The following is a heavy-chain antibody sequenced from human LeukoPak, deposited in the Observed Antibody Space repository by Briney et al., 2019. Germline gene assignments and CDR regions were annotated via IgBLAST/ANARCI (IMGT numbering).Heavy chain of an antibody. J-gene: IGHJ4*02. CDR2: IKEDGTEE. Sequence: GGSLRLSCAASGFTFSSYGMHWVRQAPGKGLEWVANIKEDGTEEDYLDSLKGRFTISRDNAQNSLYLQMNSLRAEDTAVYYCARVPPVNRDTSAYRPLDYWGQGTLVTVSS. D-gene: IGHD3-22*01. CDR1: GFTFSSYG. CDR3: ARVPPVNRDTSAYRPLDY. V-gene: IGHV3-7*01.